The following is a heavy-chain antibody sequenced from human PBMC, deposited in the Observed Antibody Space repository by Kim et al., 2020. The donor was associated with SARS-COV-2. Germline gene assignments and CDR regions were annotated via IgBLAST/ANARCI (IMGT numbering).Heavy chain of an antibody. V-gene: IGHV1-3*01. Sequence: ASVKVSCKASGYTFSSYAMHWVRQAPGQRLEWMGRINGGNGNTKDSQKFQGRVTITRDTSASTAYMELSSLRSEDTAVYFCARDSSRGPNDYGDYLDAFDIWGQGTLVTVSS. CDR1: GYTFSSYA. J-gene: IGHJ3*02. CDR3: ARDSSRGPNDYGDYLDAFDI. D-gene: IGHD4-17*01. CDR2: INGGNGNT.